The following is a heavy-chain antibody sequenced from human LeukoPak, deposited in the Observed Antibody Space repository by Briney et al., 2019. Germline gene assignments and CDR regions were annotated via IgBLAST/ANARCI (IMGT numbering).Heavy chain of an antibody. D-gene: IGHD1-1*01. J-gene: IGHJ4*02. CDR1: GLTLSRYG. Sequence: PGRSLRLFCAASGLTLSRYGMHGVRQAPGKGLEWVSVIYAGGSTFSADYVKGRFIISSDNSRNIMYLQMNSLGVDDRAVYYCATESYGFRSAWIIYAIGGGGTLVSVSS. CDR2: IYAGGST. CDR3: ATESYGFRSAWIIYAI. V-gene: IGHV3-53*01.